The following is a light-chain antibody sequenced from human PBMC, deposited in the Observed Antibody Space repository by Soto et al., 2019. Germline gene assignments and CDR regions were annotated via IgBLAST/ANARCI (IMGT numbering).Light chain of an antibody. CDR2: GAS. Sequence: EIVLTQSPGTLSLSPGERATLSCRASQSVSSNYLAWYQQKPGQAPRLLIYGASSRATGIPDRFIGSGSGTDFTLTISRLETEDFAVYYCQQYGGSPPVTFGGGTKVEIK. CDR1: QSVSSNY. CDR3: QQYGGSPPVT. J-gene: IGKJ4*01. V-gene: IGKV3-20*01.